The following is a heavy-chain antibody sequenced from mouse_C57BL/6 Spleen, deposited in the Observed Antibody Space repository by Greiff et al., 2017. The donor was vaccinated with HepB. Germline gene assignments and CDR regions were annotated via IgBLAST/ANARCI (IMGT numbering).Heavy chain of an antibody. V-gene: IGHV1-85*01. Sequence: QVHVKQSGPELVKPGASVKLSCKASGYTFTSYDINWVKQRPGQGLEWIGWIYPRDGSTKYNEKFKGKATLTVDTSSSTAYMELHSLTSEDSAVYFCARRYYGSFDYWGQGTTLTVSS. J-gene: IGHJ2*01. CDR3: ARRYYGSFDY. CDR2: IYPRDGST. CDR1: GYTFTSYD. D-gene: IGHD1-1*01.